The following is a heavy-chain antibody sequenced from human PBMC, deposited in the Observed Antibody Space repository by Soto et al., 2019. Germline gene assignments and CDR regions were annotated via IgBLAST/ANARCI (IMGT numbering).Heavy chain of an antibody. CDR1: GDSVSSSDFY. CDR2: VYSTGTT. D-gene: IGHD6-6*01. V-gene: IGHV4-61*08. J-gene: IGHJ6*02. Sequence: SETLSLSCAVSGDSVSSSDFYWTWIRQPPGKPLEWIGYVYSTGTTNYSPSLKSRVDMSVDTSENQFSLKVRSVTAADAAVYFCARVSKLVALKDCKSAYFYAMDVWGPGTTVTVSS. CDR3: ARVSKLVALKDCKSAYFYAMDV.